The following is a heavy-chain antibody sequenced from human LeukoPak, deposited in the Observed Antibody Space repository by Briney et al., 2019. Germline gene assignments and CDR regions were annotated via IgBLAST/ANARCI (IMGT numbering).Heavy chain of an antibody. CDR3: ARDRAPYDSSGYYLPGDY. CDR2: ISSSSSYI. CDR1: GFTFSSYS. J-gene: IGHJ4*02. V-gene: IGHV3-21*01. D-gene: IGHD3-22*01. Sequence: PGGSLRLSCAASGFTFSSYSMNWVRQAPGKGLEWVSSISSSSSYIYYADSVKGRFTISRDNSKNTLYLQMNSLRAEDTAVYYCARDRAPYDSSGYYLPGDYWGQGTLVTVSS.